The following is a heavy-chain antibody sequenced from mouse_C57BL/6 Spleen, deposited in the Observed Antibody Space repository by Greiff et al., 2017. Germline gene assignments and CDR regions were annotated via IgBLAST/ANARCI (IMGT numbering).Heavy chain of an antibody. D-gene: IGHD2-4*01. CDR2: ISSGGDYI. J-gene: IGHJ3*01. CDR3: TRDGYDYGFAY. Sequence: EVQGVESGEGLVKPGGSLKLSCAASGFTFSSYAMSWVRQTPEKRLEWVAYISSGGDYIYYADTVEGRFTISRDNARNTLYLQMSSLKSEDTAMYYCTRDGYDYGFAYWGQGTLVTVSA. V-gene: IGHV5-9-1*02. CDR1: GFTFSSYA.